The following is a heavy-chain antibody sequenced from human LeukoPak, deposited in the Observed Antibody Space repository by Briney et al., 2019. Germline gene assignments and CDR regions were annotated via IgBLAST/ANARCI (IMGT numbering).Heavy chain of an antibody. CDR1: GFTFSTYN. V-gene: IGHV3-21*01. J-gene: IGHJ4*02. CDR3: AREGGYYDSNGYYLTFDY. CDR2: ITSSSSYI. D-gene: IGHD3-22*01. Sequence: GGSLRLSCAASGFTFSTYNMNWVRHAPGKGLEWISSITSSSSYIYYADSVKGRFTISRDNAENSLFLQMNSLRAEDTAVYYCAREGGYYDSNGYYLTFDYWGQGTLVTVSS.